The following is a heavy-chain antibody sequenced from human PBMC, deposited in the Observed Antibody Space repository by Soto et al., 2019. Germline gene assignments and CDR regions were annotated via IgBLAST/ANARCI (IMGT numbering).Heavy chain of an antibody. CDR1: GYTFTSYG. V-gene: IGHV1-18*01. D-gene: IGHD2-15*01. CDR2: ISAYNGNT. CDR3: ARDRYCSGGSCYPSGDWFDP. Sequence: QVQLVQSGAEVKKPGASVKVSCKASGYTFTSYGISWVRQAPGQGLEWMGWISAYNGNTNYAQKLQGRVTMTTDTSXNTYYXXLRSLRSDDTAVYYCARDRYCSGGSCYPSGDWFDPWGQGTLVTVSS. J-gene: IGHJ5*02.